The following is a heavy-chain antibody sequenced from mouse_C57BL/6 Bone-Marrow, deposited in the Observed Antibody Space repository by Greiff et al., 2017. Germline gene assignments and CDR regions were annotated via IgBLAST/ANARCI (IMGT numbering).Heavy chain of an antibody. J-gene: IGHJ2*01. CDR2: IYPGSGST. Sequence: VQLQQSGAELVKPGASVKMSCKASGYTFTSYWITWVKQRPGQGLEWIGDIYPGSGSTNYNEKFKSKATLTVDTSSSTAYMQLSRLTSEDSAVYYCARGYYGSSYADYWGQGTTLTVSS. V-gene: IGHV1-55*01. D-gene: IGHD1-1*01. CDR3: ARGYYGSSYADY. CDR1: GYTFTSYW.